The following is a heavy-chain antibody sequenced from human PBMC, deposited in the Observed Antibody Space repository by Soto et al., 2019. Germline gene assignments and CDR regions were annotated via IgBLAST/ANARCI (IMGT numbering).Heavy chain of an antibody. J-gene: IGHJ5*01. Sequence: GGSLRLSCATSGFTFTNYAMTWVRQGPGKGLEWVSSISAGGVSTYFADSVKGRFTISRDNAKNTLFLHMNSLRAEDPAVYYCAKMYRGYSGKIQSCGHGTLVTV. V-gene: IGHV3-23*01. CDR2: ISAGGVST. CDR3: AKMYRGYSGKIQS. CDR1: GFTFTNYA. D-gene: IGHD5-12*01.